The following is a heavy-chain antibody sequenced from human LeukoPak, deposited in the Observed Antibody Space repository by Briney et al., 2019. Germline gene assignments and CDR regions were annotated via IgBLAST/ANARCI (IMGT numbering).Heavy chain of an antibody. CDR1: GGSFSGYY. CDR2: IYYSGST. Sequence: ASETLSLTCAVYGGSFSGYYWSWIRQPPGKGLEWLASIYYSGSTYYNPSLESRVTISVDTSKNQFSLKLSSVTAADTAVYYCAIASNDSSGYYFPDYYYYMDVWGKGTTVTVSS. D-gene: IGHD3-22*01. J-gene: IGHJ6*03. V-gene: IGHV4-34*01. CDR3: AIASNDSSGYYFPDYYYYMDV.